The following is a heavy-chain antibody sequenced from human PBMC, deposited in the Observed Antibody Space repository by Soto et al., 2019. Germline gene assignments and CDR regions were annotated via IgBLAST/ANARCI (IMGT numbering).Heavy chain of an antibody. V-gene: IGHV4-59*01. CDR1: GGSISSYY. CDR2: IYYSGST. CDR3: AGAAGTRRLGEGYNWFDP. J-gene: IGHJ5*02. D-gene: IGHD6-13*01. Sequence: QVQLQESGPGLVKPSETLSLTCTVSGGSISSYYWSWIRQPPGKGLEWIWYIYYSGSTNYNTSLKSRVAISVDRSKDQFSLKLSSVTAADTAVYYCAGAAGTRRLGEGYNWFDPWGQGTLVTVSS.